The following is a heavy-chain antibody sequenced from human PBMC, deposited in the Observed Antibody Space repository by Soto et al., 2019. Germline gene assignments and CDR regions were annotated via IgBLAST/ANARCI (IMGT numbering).Heavy chain of an antibody. V-gene: IGHV3-48*01. CDR2: ISSSSSTI. Sequence: LRLSCAASGFTFSSYSMNWVRQAPGKGLEWVSYISSSSSTIYYADSVKGRFTISRDNAKNSLYLQMNSLRAEDTAVYYCAGMGGYGDYATWGQGTLVTVSS. CDR1: GFTFSSYS. D-gene: IGHD4-17*01. J-gene: IGHJ4*02. CDR3: AGMGGYGDYAT.